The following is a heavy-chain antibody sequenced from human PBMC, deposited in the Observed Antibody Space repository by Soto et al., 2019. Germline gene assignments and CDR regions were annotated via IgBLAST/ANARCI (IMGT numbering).Heavy chain of an antibody. D-gene: IGHD3-10*01. J-gene: IGHJ4*02. CDR3: ARASGESYPGSRVFDS. CDR2: ITNTGGDT. CDR1: GFTFSSNA. Sequence: PGGSLRLSCTASGFTFSSNAMSWVRQTPGKGLECVSIITNTGGDTLCADSVKGRFAISRDNSKNTLYLQMNNLRAEDTAIYYCARASGESYPGSRVFDSWGQGTRVTVSS. V-gene: IGHV3-23*01.